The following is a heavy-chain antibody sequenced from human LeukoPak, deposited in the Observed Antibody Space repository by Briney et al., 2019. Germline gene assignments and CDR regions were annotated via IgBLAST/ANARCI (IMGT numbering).Heavy chain of an antibody. CDR1: GGSISSSSYY. D-gene: IGHD1-1*01. Sequence: KSSETLSLTCTVSGGSISSSSYYWGWIRQPPGKGLEWIGSIYYSGSTYYNPSPKSRVTISVDTSKNQFSLKLSSVTAADTAVYYCARPKSVGTIGYWGQGTLVTVSS. V-gene: IGHV4-39*01. J-gene: IGHJ4*02. CDR3: ARPKSVGTIGY. CDR2: IYYSGST.